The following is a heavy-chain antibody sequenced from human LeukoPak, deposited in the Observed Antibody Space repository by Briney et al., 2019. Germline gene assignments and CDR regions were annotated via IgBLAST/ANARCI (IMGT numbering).Heavy chain of an antibody. CDR3: ARGGNYWPQWWFDP. D-gene: IGHD1-26*01. CDR2: IYFTGTT. V-gene: IGHV4-39*07. CDR1: GVSISSSNSY. J-gene: IGHJ5*02. Sequence: SETLSLTCTVSGVSISSSNSYWGWIRQPPGKGLEWFGRIYFTGTTYYNGSLKSRVTMSLDTSKNHFSLELNSVTPADTAVYYCARGGNYWPQWWFDPWGRGTLVSVSS.